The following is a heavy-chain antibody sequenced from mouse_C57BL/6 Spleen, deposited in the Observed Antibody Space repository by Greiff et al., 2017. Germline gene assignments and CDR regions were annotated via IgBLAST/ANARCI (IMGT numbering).Heavy chain of an antibody. Sequence: QVQLQQPGAELVMPGASVKLSCKASGYTFTSYWMHWVKQRPGQGLEWIGEIDPSDSYTNYNQKFKGKSTLTVDKSSSTAYMQLSSLTSEDSAVYYCARSDYYGSSRYFDVWGTGTTVTVSS. V-gene: IGHV1-69*01. CDR2: IDPSDSYT. D-gene: IGHD1-1*01. J-gene: IGHJ1*03. CDR1: GYTFTSYW. CDR3: ARSDYYGSSRYFDV.